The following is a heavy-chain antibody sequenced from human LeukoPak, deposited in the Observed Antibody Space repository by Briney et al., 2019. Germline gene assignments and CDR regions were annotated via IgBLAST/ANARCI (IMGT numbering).Heavy chain of an antibody. CDR2: IRRDGSEK. J-gene: IGHJ4*02. CDR3: ARDYVWGSDRYTDY. D-gene: IGHD3-16*02. Sequence: GGSLRLSCAASGFTFSNYWMTWVRQAPGRGLEWVANIRRDGSEKYYVDSVKGRFTISRDNAKNSLYLQMNSLRAEDTAVYYCARDYVWGSDRYTDYWGQGTLVTVSS. CDR1: GFTFSNYW. V-gene: IGHV3-7*05.